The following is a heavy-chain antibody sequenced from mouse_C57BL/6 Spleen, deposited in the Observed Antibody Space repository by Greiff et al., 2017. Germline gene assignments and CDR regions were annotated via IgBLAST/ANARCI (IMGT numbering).Heavy chain of an antibody. CDR2: IRSKSSNYPT. CDR1: GFTFHTYA. J-gene: IGHJ1*03. D-gene: IGHD2-2*01. V-gene: IGHV10-3*01. Sequence: EVKLVESGGGLVQPKGSLKLSCAASGFTFHTYAMHWLRQAPGKGLEWVARIRSKSSNYPTSYADSVKDRFTITRDDSQSMLYLKMNNLKTEDTAMYYCVRDDGYDGFYWYVDVWGTGTTDSVTA. CDR3: VRDDGYDGFYWYVDV.